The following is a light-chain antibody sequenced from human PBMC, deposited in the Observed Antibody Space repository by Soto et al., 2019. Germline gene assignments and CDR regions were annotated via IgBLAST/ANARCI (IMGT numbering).Light chain of an antibody. CDR3: QQYGGSPWT. CDR2: GSS. V-gene: IGKV3-20*01. Sequence: EGVLTQSPGTLSLSPGERATLSCRASQSVSSSYLAWYQQKPGQAPRLLIYGSSSRATGIPDRFSGSGSGTVFTLTISRLEPEDFAVYYCQQYGGSPWTFGQGTKVEI. J-gene: IGKJ1*01. CDR1: QSVSSSY.